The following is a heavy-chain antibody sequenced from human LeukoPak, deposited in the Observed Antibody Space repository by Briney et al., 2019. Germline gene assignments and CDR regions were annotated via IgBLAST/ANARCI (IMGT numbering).Heavy chain of an antibody. CDR2: MNPNSGNT. CDR3: ARVEWYQLLSPADAFDI. V-gene: IGHV1-8*01. CDR1: GYTFTSYD. D-gene: IGHD2-2*01. Sequence: GASVKVSCKASGYTFTSYDINWVRQATGQGLEWMGWMNPNSGNTGYAQKFQGRVTMTRNTSISTAYMELSSLRSEDTAVYYCARVEWYQLLSPADAFDIWGQGTMVTVSS. J-gene: IGHJ3*02.